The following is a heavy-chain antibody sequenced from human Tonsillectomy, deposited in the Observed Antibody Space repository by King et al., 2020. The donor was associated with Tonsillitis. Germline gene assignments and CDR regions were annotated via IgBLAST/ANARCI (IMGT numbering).Heavy chain of an antibody. Sequence: QLVQSGAEVKKPGESLKISCQGFGYSFTRFWIGWVRQMPGKGLDWMGLIYPGDSDTRYSPSFQGQVTISADKSNSVAYLQWSSLEASDTAMYFCSRLGRSGGPGRGYYRMAVWGKGTTVTVSS. J-gene: IGHJ6*04. V-gene: IGHV5-51*03. CDR1: GYSFTRFW. CDR2: IYPGDSDT. CDR3: SRLGRSGGPGRGYYRMAV. D-gene: IGHD3-16*01.